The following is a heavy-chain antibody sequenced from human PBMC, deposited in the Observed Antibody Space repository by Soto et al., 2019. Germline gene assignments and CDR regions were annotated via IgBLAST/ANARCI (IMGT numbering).Heavy chain of an antibody. CDR2: IYWDDAK. J-gene: IGHJ4*02. D-gene: IGHD3-16*01. Sequence: QITLKESGPTLVKPTQTLTLTCTFSGFSLSTSGVGVGWIRQPPGKALEWLALIYWDDAKHYSPSLKSRLTNTKDTSKNQVVLIMTNMDPVDTAPYYCAHKGGGDRILDYWGQGTLVTVSS. CDR3: AHKGGGDRILDY. CDR1: GFSLSTSGVG. V-gene: IGHV2-5*02.